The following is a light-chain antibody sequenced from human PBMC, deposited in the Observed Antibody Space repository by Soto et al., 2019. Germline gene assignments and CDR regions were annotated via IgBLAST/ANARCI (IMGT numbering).Light chain of an antibody. J-gene: IGKJ1*01. CDR1: LGISNY. CDR2: DAS. Sequence: DIQMTQSPSSLSASVGDRVTITCRASLGISNYLAWYQQYPGKVPKLLIYDASTLQSGVPSRFSGSGSGTEFTLPISSLQPEDVATYYCQKYNRAPWTFGQGTKVEIK. V-gene: IGKV1-27*01. CDR3: QKYNRAPWT.